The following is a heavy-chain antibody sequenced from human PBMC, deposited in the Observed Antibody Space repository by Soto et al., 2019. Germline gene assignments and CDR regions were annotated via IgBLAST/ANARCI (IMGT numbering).Heavy chain of an antibody. Sequence: GRCRRLSCVPSAFTSSSYDMHCVRPAPGKXLEWVAVISYDGSNKYYADSGKGRFTIGRDNSKHTMYRQTNRQRAQQTAVNYCANYPVPYCGGDCYTFPLYWGQGSLVTVAS. CDR3: ANYPVPYCGGDCYTFPLY. J-gene: IGHJ4*02. D-gene: IGHD2-21*02. CDR2: ISYDGSNK. V-gene: IGHV3-30*18. CDR1: AFTSSSYD.